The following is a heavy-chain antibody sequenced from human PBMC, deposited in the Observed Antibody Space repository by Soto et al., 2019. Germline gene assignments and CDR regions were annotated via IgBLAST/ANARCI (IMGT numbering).Heavy chain of an antibody. D-gene: IGHD3-10*01. V-gene: IGHV4-30-4*08. J-gene: IGHJ6*01. CDR2: LFHRGST. Sequence: TLSLTCTIPGGSINFGGYDWSWVRQPPGKGIEWIGNLFHRGSTYYTPSLQSRVTISLDTSKNHFSLKLSSVTPADTAVYYCARDRYYGSGTYYNFYSGMDVWGQGTTVTVSS. CDR1: GGSINFGGYD. CDR3: ARDRYYGSGTYYNFYSGMDV.